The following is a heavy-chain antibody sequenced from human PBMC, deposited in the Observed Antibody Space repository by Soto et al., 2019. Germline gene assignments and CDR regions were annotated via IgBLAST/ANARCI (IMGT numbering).Heavy chain of an antibody. CDR1: GCSISSSNW. CDR2: IYHSGST. V-gene: IGHV4-4*02. D-gene: IGHD3-10*01. Sequence: XETLSLTCSVSGCSISSSNWWSWVRQPPVKGLEWIGEIYHSGSTNYNPSLKSRVTISVDKSKNQFSLKLSSVTAADTAVYYCASWLTSGYFDYWGQGTPVTVSS. J-gene: IGHJ4*02. CDR3: ASWLTSGYFDY.